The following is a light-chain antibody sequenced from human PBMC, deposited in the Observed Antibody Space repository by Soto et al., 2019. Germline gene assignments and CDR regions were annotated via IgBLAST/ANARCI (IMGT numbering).Light chain of an antibody. CDR1: QSINNY. J-gene: IGKJ5*01. Sequence: DVQMTQSPSSLPASVGDRVTFTCRARQSINNYWNLDQQRPGKAPKLLIHAASSLQGGVPLRFSGSGYGTDFTLTISSLQAEDFATYYCQQTYSIPLSVGQGPRL. CDR2: AAS. V-gene: IGKV1-39*01. CDR3: QQTYSIPLS.